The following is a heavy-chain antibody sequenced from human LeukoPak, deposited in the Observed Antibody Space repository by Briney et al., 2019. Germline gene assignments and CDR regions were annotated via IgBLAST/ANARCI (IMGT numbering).Heavy chain of an antibody. CDR2: INSDGSST. CDR3: ASLYYYGSRG. V-gene: IGHV3-74*01. Sequence: PGGSLRLSCAASGFTFSSQWMHWVRQAPGKGLVWVSRINSDGSSTSYADSVKGRFTISRDNAENTLYLQMNSLRAEDTAVYYYASLYYYGSRGWGQGTLVTVSS. CDR1: GFTFSSQW. D-gene: IGHD3-22*01. J-gene: IGHJ4*02.